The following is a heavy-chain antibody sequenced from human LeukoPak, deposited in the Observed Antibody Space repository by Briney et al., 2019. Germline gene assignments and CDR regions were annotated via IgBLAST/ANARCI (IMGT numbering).Heavy chain of an antibody. CDR1: GFTFSNYA. J-gene: IGHJ4*02. V-gene: IGHV3-23*01. Sequence: GGTLRLSCVASGFTFSNYAMNWVRQAPGKGLESVPGIVGRGVTTYYADSVKGRFPIARDTSKNTLYLHMNGLRVEDTAIYYCARDERWIQFNYWGQGTLGTVSS. CDR3: ARDERWIQFNY. D-gene: IGHD5-18*01. CDR2: IVGRGVTT.